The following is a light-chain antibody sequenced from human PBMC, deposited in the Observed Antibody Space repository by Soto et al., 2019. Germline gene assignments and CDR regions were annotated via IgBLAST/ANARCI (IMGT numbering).Light chain of an antibody. J-gene: IGLJ2*01. CDR1: SSDVGGYNY. V-gene: IGLV2-8*01. CDR2: EVS. CDR3: SSYAGSNNLGV. Sequence: QSVLTQPPPASGSPGQSVTISCTGTSSDVGGYNYVSWYQQHPGKAPKLMIYEVSKRPSGVPDRFSGSKSGNTASLTVSGLQAEDEADYYCSSYAGSNNLGVFGGGTKVTVL.